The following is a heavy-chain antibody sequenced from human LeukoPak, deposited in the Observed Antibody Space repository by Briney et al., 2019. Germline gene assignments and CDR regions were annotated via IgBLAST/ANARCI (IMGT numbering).Heavy chain of an antibody. D-gene: IGHD2-21*02. J-gene: IGHJ5*02. CDR3: AREGDCGGDCYLNWFNP. Sequence: PSQTLSLTCTVSGGSVSSDSYYWSWIRQPAGKGLEWIGRIYTSGSTNYNPSLKSRVTISVDTSKNQFSLKLSSVTAADTAVYYCAREGDCGGDCYLNWFNPWGQGTLVTVSS. CDR1: GGSVSSDSYY. V-gene: IGHV4-61*02. CDR2: IYTSGST.